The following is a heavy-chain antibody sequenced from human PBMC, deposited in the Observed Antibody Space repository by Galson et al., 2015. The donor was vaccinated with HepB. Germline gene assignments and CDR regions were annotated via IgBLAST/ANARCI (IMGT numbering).Heavy chain of an antibody. CDR1: GFTFSSYA. D-gene: IGHD2-15*01. J-gene: IGHJ6*02. CDR2: ISYDGSNK. CDR3: AVRYCSGGSCPHYYYGMDV. V-gene: IGHV3-30-3*01. Sequence: SLRLSCAASGFTFSSYAMNWVRQAPGKGLEWVAVISYDGSNKYYADSVKGRFTISRDNSKNTLYLQMNSLRAEDTAVYYCAVRYCSGGSCPHYYYGMDVWGQRTTFTVSS.